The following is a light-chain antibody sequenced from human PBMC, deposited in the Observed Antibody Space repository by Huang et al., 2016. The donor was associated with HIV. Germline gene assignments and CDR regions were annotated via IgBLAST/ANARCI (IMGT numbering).Light chain of an antibody. CDR3: QQLSTYPRT. V-gene: IGKV1-9*01. CDR1: EGIGNY. J-gene: IGKJ1*01. Sequence: IPLTQSPSSLSASVGDRVTITCRASEGIGNYLAWYQQKPGKDPKLLVYGASTLQNGVPSRFSGTGSGTHFTHTISSLQPEDFATYYCQQLSTYPRTFGQGTKVEIK. CDR2: GAS.